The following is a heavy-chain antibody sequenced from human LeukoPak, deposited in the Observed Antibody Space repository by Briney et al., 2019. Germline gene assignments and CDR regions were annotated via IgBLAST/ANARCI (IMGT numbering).Heavy chain of an antibody. CDR1: GFTFSSYS. V-gene: IGHV3-21*01. J-gene: IGHJ4*02. CDR3: ARDRSTYYYDSSGYLDY. Sequence: PGGSLRLSCAASGFTFSSYSMNWVRHAPGKGLEWVSSISGSSSYIYYADSVKGRFTISRDNAKNSLYLQMNSLRAEDTAVYYCARDRSTYYYDSSGYLDYWGQGTLVTVSS. D-gene: IGHD3-22*01. CDR2: ISGSSSYI.